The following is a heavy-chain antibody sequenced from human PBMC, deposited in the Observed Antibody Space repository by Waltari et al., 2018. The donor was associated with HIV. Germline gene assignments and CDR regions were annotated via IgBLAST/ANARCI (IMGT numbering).Heavy chain of an antibody. CDR3: ARASVANRYFDF. CDR1: GAPLSNPF. D-gene: IGHD5-12*01. CDR2: IDYGGST. V-gene: IGHV4-34*01. J-gene: IGHJ4*02. Sequence: QVQLQQWGAGLLRPSETLSRPCAVYGAPLSNPFWSWIRQSPGKGLEWIGDIDYGGSTNYNPSLKSRVTISVDTSKNEFSLKVTSVTAADTAVYYCARASVANRYFDFWGQGALVTVSS.